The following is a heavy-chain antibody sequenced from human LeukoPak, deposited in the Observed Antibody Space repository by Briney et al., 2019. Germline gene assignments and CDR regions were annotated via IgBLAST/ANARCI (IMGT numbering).Heavy chain of an antibody. V-gene: IGHV4-31*03. CDR3: ARVGSGSFDP. J-gene: IGHJ5*02. CDR2: IYYSGST. Sequence: SETLPLTCTVSGGSISSGGYYWSWIRQHPGKGLEWIGYIYYSGSTYYNPSLKSRVTISVDTSKNQFSLKLSSVTAADTAVYYCARVGSGSFDPWGQGTLVTVSS. D-gene: IGHD1-1*01. CDR1: GGSISSGGYY.